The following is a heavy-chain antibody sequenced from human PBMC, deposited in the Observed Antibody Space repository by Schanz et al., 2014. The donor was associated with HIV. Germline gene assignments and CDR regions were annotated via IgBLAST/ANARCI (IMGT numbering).Heavy chain of an antibody. CDR3: AKDRNHYDSRYRGKGNYYYYYGMDV. D-gene: IGHD3-22*01. Sequence: QEQLVESGGGVVQPGRSLRLSCAASGFTFDSYGIHWVRQAPGKGLEWVAVISYDGSNKKYADSVKGRFTISRDNSKNTLYLQMKSLRPEDTAVYDCAKDRNHYDSRYRGKGNYYYYYGMDVWGQGTTVTVSS. CDR2: ISYDGSNK. V-gene: IGHV3-30*18. J-gene: IGHJ6*02. CDR1: GFTFDSYG.